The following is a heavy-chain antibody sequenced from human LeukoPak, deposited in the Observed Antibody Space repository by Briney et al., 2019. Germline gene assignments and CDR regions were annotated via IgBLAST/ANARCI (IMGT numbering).Heavy chain of an antibody. D-gene: IGHD4-17*01. CDR1: GYTFTNYA. Sequence: GASVKVSCKASGYTFTNYAISWVRQAPGQGLEWVARISGYNGNTDYAQKVKDRVTVTADTSTAYLEMRGLTSDDTAAYYCARDHGDFVGVRVGFDSWGQGTLVTVSS. J-gene: IGHJ4*02. CDR3: ARDHGDFVGVRVGFDS. V-gene: IGHV1-18*01. CDR2: ISGYNGNT.